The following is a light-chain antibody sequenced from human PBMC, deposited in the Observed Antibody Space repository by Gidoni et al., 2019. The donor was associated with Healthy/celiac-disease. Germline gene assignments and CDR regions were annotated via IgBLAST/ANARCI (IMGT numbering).Light chain of an antibody. V-gene: IGLV2-14*03. CDR2: DVS. CDR3: SSYTSSSTV. J-gene: IGLJ3*02. CDR1: SSDVGGYNY. Sequence: QSALTQPASVSGSPGQSITISCTGTSSDVGGYNYVSCYQQHPGNAPKLMIYDVSNRPSGVSNRFSGSTSGNTASLTISGLQAEDEADYYCSSYTSSSTVFGGGTKLTVL.